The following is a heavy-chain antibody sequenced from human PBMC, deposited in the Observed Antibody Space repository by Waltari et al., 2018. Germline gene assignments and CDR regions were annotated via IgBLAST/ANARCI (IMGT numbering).Heavy chain of an antibody. CDR2: ISSSSSYI. CDR3: ARGGFVSRYQLRPGQGDGMDV. V-gene: IGHV3-21*01. D-gene: IGHD2-2*01. CDR1: GFTFSSYS. J-gene: IGHJ6*02. Sequence: EVQLVESGGGLVKPGGSLRLSCAASGFTFSSYSMNWVRQAPGKGLEWVSSISSSSSYIYYADSVKGRFTISRDNAKNSLYLQMNSLRAEDTAVYYCARGGFVSRYQLRPGQGDGMDVWGQGTTVTVSS.